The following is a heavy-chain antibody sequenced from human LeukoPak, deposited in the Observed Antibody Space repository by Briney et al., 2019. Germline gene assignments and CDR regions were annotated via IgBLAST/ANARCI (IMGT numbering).Heavy chain of an antibody. Sequence: NPGGSLRLSCAASGFTFSSYSMNWVRQAPGKGLEWVSSISSSSSYIYYADSVKGRFTISRDNAKNSLYLQMNSLRAEDTAVYYCAREGVGYSHDAFDIWGQGTMVTVSS. V-gene: IGHV3-21*01. CDR2: ISSSSSYI. D-gene: IGHD6-13*01. CDR3: AREGVGYSHDAFDI. CDR1: GFTFSSYS. J-gene: IGHJ3*02.